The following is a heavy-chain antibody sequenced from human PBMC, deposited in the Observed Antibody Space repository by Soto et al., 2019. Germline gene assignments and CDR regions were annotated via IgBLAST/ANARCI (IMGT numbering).Heavy chain of an antibody. CDR2: INPYTGGT. CDR3: AREVGQGYCSGGSCYWFDP. Sequence: ASVKVSCKASGYTFTGYYVLWVRQAPGQGPECMGWINPYTGGTNYAQKFQGRVTMTTDTSTSTAYMELRSLRSDDTAVYYCAREVGQGYCSGGSCYWFDPWGQGTLVTVSS. CDR1: GYTFTGYY. V-gene: IGHV1-2*02. D-gene: IGHD2-15*01. J-gene: IGHJ5*02.